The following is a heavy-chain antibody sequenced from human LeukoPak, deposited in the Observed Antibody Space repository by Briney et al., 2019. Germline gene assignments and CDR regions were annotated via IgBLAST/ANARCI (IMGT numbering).Heavy chain of an antibody. J-gene: IGHJ4*02. D-gene: IGHD3-22*01. V-gene: IGHV4-59*01. CDR1: GGSISSYY. Sequence: SETLSLTCSVSGGSISSYYWSWIRQPPGKGLEWIGFIFYSGTTNYNPSLKSRVTISVDTSKNQFSLKLSSVTAADTAVYYCARGGWNKFDYWGQGTLVTVSS. CDR2: IFYSGTT. CDR3: ARGGWNKFDY.